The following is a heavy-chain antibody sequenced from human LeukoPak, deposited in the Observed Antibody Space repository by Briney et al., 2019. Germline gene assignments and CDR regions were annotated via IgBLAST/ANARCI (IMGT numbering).Heavy chain of an antibody. CDR1: RFTFSSYW. V-gene: IGHV3-74*01. CDR3: ARRASGYSPPFDY. D-gene: IGHD3-22*01. CDR2: INSDGSST. J-gene: IGHJ4*02. Sequence: GGSLRLSCAASRFTFSSYWMHWVRQAPGKGLVWVSRINSDGSSTSYADSVKGRFTISRDNAKNTLYLQMNSLRAEDTAVYYCARRASGYSPPFDYWGQGTLVTVSS.